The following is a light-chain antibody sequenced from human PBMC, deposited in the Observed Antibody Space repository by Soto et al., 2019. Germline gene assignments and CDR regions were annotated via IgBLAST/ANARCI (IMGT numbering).Light chain of an antibody. Sequence: EIVMTQSPATLSVSPGARVPLSCRASQSVSSNLAWYQQKPGQSPRLLIYGASTRATGIPARFSGSGSGTEFTLTISSLQSEDFAVYYCQQYINLWTFGQGTKVDI. CDR1: QSVSSN. J-gene: IGKJ1*01. V-gene: IGKV3-15*01. CDR2: GAS. CDR3: QQYINLWT.